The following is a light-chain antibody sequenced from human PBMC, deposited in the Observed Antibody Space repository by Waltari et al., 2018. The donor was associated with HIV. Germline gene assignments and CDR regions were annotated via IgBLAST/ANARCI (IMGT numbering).Light chain of an antibody. CDR2: DVT. V-gene: IGLV2-14*03. CDR3: GSYTTTSTLGV. Sequence: KAPKPLIYDVTHRPSGISARFSGSKSGNTASLTISGLQADDEADYYCGSYTTTSTLGVFGGGTKLTVL. J-gene: IGLJ2*01.